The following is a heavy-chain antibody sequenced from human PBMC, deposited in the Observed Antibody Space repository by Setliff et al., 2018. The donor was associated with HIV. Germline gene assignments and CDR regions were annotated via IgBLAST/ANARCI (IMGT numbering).Heavy chain of an antibody. J-gene: IGHJ4*02. V-gene: IGHV1-3*01. CDR3: ARSAYCGGDCYSFWDY. CDR1: GYTFSSYA. D-gene: IGHD2-21*01. CDR2: INAGNGNT. Sequence: SVKVSCKASGYTFSSYAMHWVRQAPGQRLEWMGWINAGNGNTKYSQKFQGRVTITRETSASIAYMELSSLRSEDTAVYYCARSAYCGGDCYSFWDYWGQGTLVTVSS.